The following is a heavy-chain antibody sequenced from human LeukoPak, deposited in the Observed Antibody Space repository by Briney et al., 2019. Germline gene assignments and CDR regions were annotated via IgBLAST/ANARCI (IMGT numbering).Heavy chain of an antibody. J-gene: IGHJ6*03. CDR3: ASTFFSSGYYMDV. CDR2: IIPILGIA. CDR1: GGTFSSYT. V-gene: IGHV1-69*02. Sequence: ASVKVSCKASGGTFSSYTISWVRQAPGQGLEWMGRIIPILGIANYAQKFQGRVTITADKSTSTAYMELSSLRSEDTAVYYCASTFFSSGYYMDVWGKGTTVTVSS. D-gene: IGHD3-22*01.